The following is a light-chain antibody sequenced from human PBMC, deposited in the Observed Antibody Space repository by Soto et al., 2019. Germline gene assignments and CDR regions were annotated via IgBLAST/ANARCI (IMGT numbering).Light chain of an antibody. CDR2: GAS. CDR3: QQYGSSPPIT. J-gene: IGKJ5*01. Sequence: EIVLTQSPGTLSLSPGERATLSCRASQSVSSSYLAWYQQKPGQAPRLLIHGASSRATGIPDRFSGSGSGTAFTLTISRLEPEDFAVYYCQQYGSSPPITFGQGTRLEIK. V-gene: IGKV3-20*01. CDR1: QSVSSSY.